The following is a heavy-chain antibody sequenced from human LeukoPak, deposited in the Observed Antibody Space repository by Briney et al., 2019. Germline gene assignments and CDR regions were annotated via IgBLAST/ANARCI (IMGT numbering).Heavy chain of an antibody. CDR3: ARGIYCSSTSCYRDFDY. J-gene: IGHJ4*02. CDR1: GFTFSSHS. CDR2: ISSSSSTI. D-gene: IGHD2-2*02. V-gene: IGHV3-48*01. Sequence: PGGSLRLSCAASGFTFSSHSMNWVRQAPGKGLEWVSYISSSSSTIYYADSVKGRFTISRDNAKNSLYLQMNSLRAEDTAVYYCARGIYCSSTSCYRDFDYWGQGTLVTVSS.